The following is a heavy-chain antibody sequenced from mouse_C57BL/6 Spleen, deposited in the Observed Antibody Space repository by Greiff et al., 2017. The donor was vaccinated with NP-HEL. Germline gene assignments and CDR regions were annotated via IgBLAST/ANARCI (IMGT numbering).Heavy chain of an antibody. D-gene: IGHD2-1*01. CDR3: ARKRGNSNYFDY. CDR2: IYPGDGDT. V-gene: IGHV1-82*01. CDR1: GYAFSSSW. Sequence: QVQLKESGPELVKPGASVKISCKASGYAFSSSWMNWVKQRPGKGLEWIGRIYPGDGDTNYNGKFKGNATLTADKSSSTAYMQLSSLTSEDSAVYFCARKRGNSNYFDYWGQGTTLTVSS. J-gene: IGHJ2*01.